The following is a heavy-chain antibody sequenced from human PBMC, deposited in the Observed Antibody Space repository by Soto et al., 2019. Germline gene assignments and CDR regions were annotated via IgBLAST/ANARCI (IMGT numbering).Heavy chain of an antibody. CDR2: ISGNGIAT. CDR1: GFIFSDHA. J-gene: IGHJ5*02. CDR3: ARAAISMVRGTNNCFDP. Sequence: GGSLRLSCEASGFIFSDHAMSWVRQAPGKGLEWVSAISGNGIATYYADSVKGRFTISRDNSKNTLYLQMNRLRADDTAVYYCARAAISMVRGTNNCFDPWGQGTLVTVSS. D-gene: IGHD3-10*01. V-gene: IGHV3-23*01.